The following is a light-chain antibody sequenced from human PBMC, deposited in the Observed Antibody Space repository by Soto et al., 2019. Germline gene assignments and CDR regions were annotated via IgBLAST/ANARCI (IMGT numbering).Light chain of an antibody. CDR1: QSVSSN. CDR3: QQYNNWLRGT. V-gene: IGKV3-15*01. J-gene: IGKJ2*01. Sequence: EIVMTQSPATLSVSPGERATLSCRASQSVSSNLAWYQQKPGQAPRLLIYGASTRATGIPARFSGSVSGTEFTLTISSLQSEDFAVYYCQQYNNWLRGTFGQGTKLEIK. CDR2: GAS.